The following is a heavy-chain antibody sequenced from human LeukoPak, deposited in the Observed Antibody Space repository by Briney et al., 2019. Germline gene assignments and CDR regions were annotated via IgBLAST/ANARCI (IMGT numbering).Heavy chain of an antibody. D-gene: IGHD5-24*01. V-gene: IGHV1-69*04. J-gene: IGHJ4*02. Sequence: SVRVSCKASGGTFSSYAISWVRQAPGQGLEWMGRIIPIFGIANYAQKFQGRVTITANKSTSTAYMELSSLRSEDTAVYYCARGDGYGYYFDYWGQGTLVTVSS. CDR2: IIPIFGIA. CDR3: ARGDGYGYYFDY. CDR1: GGTFSSYA.